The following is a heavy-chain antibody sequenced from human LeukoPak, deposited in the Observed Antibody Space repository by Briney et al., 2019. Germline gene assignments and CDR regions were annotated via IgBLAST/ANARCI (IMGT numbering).Heavy chain of an antibody. V-gene: IGHV1-2*06. CDR2: INPNSGGT. D-gene: IGHD3-22*01. J-gene: IGHJ4*02. Sequence: ASVKVSCKASGYTFTGYYMHWVRQAPGQGLEWMGRINPNSGGTNYAQKFQGRVTMTRDTSISTAYMELSRLRSDDTAVYYCARAWDSSGYHLIDYWGQGTLVTVSS. CDR3: ARAWDSSGYHLIDY. CDR1: GYTFTGYY.